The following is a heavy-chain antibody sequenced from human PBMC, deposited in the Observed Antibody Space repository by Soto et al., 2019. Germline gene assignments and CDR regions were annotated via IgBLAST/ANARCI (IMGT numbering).Heavy chain of an antibody. CDR1: GFTFSNYW. Sequence: GGSLRLSCTASGFTFSNYWMTWVRQAPGKGLEWVANIKQDGSEKHYVDSVKGRFTISRDNAKNSLYLQMNSLRAEDTAVYHCVRAISGYSWGQGTLVTVSS. CDR2: IKQDGSEK. CDR3: VRAISGYS. J-gene: IGHJ5*02. D-gene: IGHD5-12*01. V-gene: IGHV3-7*01.